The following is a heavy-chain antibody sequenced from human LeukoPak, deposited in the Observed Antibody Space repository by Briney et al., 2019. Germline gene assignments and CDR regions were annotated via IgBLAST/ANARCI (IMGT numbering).Heavy chain of an antibody. V-gene: IGHV4-39*07. CDR1: GGSISSGGYY. Sequence: SETLSLTCTVSGGSISSGGYYWAWIRQPPGKGLEWIGSIHYSGDAYYNPSLKSRVTISVDTSNNQFSLKLNSVTAADTAMYYCARDSKYDSTGHAPWGLGTLVTVSS. CDR3: ARDSKYDSTGHAP. J-gene: IGHJ5*02. CDR2: IHYSGDA. D-gene: IGHD3-22*01.